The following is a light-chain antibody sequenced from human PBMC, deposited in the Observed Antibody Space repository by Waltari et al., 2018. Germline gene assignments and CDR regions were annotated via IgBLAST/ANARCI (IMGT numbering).Light chain of an antibody. J-gene: IGLJ1*01. Sequence: SYEVTQPLSVSVALGQTARITCVGDNIGGRNVHWYQQRPGQAPVLVIYRETTRPPGIPERFAGSNAGNTATLTISRVQDGDEADYYCQVWDSNTEVFGPGTTVSVL. CDR3: QVWDSNTEV. CDR2: RET. CDR1: NIGGRN. V-gene: IGLV3-9*01.